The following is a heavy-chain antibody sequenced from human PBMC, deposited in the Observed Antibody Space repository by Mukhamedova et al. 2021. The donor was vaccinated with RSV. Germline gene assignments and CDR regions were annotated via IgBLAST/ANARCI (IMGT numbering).Heavy chain of an antibody. CDR2: MYYTGST. D-gene: IGHD6-19*01. CDR1: SIGYY. V-gene: IGHV4-39*01. Sequence: SIGYYWGWIRQPPGKGLEWIANMYYTGSTSYNPSLNTRVTISVDTSKNQFYLNLDSVTAADTAVYYCARLRQVQVAVDYWGQGTL. J-gene: IGHJ4*02. CDR3: ARLRQVQVAVDY.